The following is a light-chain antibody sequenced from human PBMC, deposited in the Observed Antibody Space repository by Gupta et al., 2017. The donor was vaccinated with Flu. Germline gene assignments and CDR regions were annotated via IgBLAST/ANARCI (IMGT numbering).Light chain of an antibody. CDR2: EVS. CDR1: SSDVGSYNL. J-gene: IGLJ3*02. CDR3: CSYAVSSTWV. Sequence: SITISCTGTSSDVGSYNLVSWYQQHPGKAPKLMIYEVSKRPSGVSNRFSGSKSGNTASLTISGLQAEDEADYYCCSYAVSSTWVFGGGTKLTVL. V-gene: IGLV2-23*02.